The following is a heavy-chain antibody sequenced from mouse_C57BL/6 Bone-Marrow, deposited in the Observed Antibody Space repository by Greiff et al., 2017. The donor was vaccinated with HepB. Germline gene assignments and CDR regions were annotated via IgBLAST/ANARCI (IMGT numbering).Heavy chain of an antibody. CDR1: GFTFSDYG. J-gene: IGHJ3*01. D-gene: IGHD2-2*01. CDR2: ISNLAYSI. CDR3: ARREGMVTTKGWFAY. V-gene: IGHV5-15*04. Sequence: EVQGVESGGGLVQPGGSLKLSCAASGFTFSDYGMAWVRQAPRKGPEWVAFISNLAYSIYYADTVTGRFTISRENAKNTLYLEMSSLRSEDTAMYYCARREGMVTTKGWFAYWGQGTLVTVSA.